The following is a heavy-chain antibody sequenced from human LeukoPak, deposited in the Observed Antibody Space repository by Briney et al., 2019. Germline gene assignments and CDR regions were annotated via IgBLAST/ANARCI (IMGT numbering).Heavy chain of an antibody. CDR3: AADKQQLSYYFDY. CDR2: IKSNTGGT. Sequence: ASVKVSCKASGYTLTAYYIHWLRQAPGQGGEWMGWIKSNTGGTKYVEKFEGRFTITRDTSISTIYMELSSLRSDDTAVYYCAADKQQLSYYFDYWGQGTLVTVSA. V-gene: IGHV1-2*02. J-gene: IGHJ4*02. D-gene: IGHD6-13*01. CDR1: GYTLTAYY.